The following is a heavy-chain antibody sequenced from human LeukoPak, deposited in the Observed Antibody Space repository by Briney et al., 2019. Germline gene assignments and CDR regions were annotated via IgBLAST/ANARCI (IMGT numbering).Heavy chain of an antibody. J-gene: IGHJ4*02. Sequence: ESGPTLVNPTQTLTLTCTFSGFSLSTSGMCVSWIRKPPGKALEWLARIAWDDDKYYSTSLKTRLTISKDTSKNQVVLTMTNMDPVDTATYYCARIRGAYDSSGYLAYYFDYWGQGTLVTVSS. V-gene: IGHV2-70*11. CDR1: GFSLSTSGMC. D-gene: IGHD3-22*01. CDR3: ARIRGAYDSSGYLAYYFDY. CDR2: IAWDDDK.